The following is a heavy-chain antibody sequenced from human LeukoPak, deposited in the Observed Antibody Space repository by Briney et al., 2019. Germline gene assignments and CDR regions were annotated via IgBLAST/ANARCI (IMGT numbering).Heavy chain of an antibody. J-gene: IGHJ6*02. V-gene: IGHV3-23*01. D-gene: IGHD1-26*01. CDR2: ISGSGGST. Sequence: GGSLRLSCAASGFTFSSYAMGWVRQAPGKGLEWVSAISGSGGSTYYADSAKGRFTISRDNSKNTLYLQMNSLRAEDTAVYYCAKRLLPDYYYYGMDVWGQGTTVTVSS. CDR1: GFTFSSYA. CDR3: AKRLLPDYYYYGMDV.